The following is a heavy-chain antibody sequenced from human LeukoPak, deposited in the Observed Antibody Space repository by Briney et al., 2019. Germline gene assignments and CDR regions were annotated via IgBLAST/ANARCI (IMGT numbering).Heavy chain of an antibody. CDR2: IKQDGSET. D-gene: IGHD4-17*01. V-gene: IGHV3-7*01. J-gene: IGHJ6*02. CDR1: GFTFSGYW. CDR3: AKGGPTTVPYYYYGLDV. Sequence: GGSLRLSCAASGFTFSGYWMSWVRQAPGKGLEWVANIKQDGSETYYVDSVKGRFTISRDNAKNSLFLQMNSLRAEDTAVYYCAKGGPTTVPYYYYGLDVWGQGTTVTVSS.